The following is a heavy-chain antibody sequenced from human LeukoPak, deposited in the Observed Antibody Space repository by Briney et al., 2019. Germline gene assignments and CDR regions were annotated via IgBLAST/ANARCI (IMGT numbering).Heavy chain of an antibody. CDR2: IYYTVST. CDR1: LVSATSVY. Sequence: SETLSLTCSVSLVSATSVYWTCIRQPPGKGREWIGDIYYTVSTNYNTSLKSRVTISLDTSKNQFSLKLRSVIASDTAVYFCTRAQYSYAVDYWGQGTLVTVSS. V-gene: IGHV4-59*02. CDR3: TRAQYSYAVDY. J-gene: IGHJ4*02. D-gene: IGHD6-6*01.